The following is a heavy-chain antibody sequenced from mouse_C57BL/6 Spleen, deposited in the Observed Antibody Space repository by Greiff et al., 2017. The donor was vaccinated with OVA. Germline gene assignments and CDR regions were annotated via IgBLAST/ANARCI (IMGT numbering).Heavy chain of an antibody. D-gene: IGHD1-1*01. CDR3: ARVLYDSYAMDY. CDR2: ISYDGSN. V-gene: IGHV3-6*01. Sequence: ESGPGLVKPSQSLSLTCSVTGYSITSGYYWNWIRQFPGNKLEWMGYISYDGSNNYNPSLKNRISITRDTSKNQFFLKLNSVTTEDTATYYCARVLYDSYAMDYWGQGTSVTVSS. CDR1: GYSITSGYY. J-gene: IGHJ4*01.